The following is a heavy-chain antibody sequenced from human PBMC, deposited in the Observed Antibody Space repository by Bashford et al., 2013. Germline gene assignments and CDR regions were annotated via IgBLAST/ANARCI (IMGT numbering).Heavy chain of an antibody. CDR3: ANQEAMDNNFDY. V-gene: IGHV3-23*01. J-gene: IGHJ4*02. D-gene: IGHD5-18*01. CDR1: GFTFRSYA. Sequence: HSGGSLRFSCAPSGFTFRSYAMTWVRRAPGKGLEWVSGISGSGDETYYGDSVKGRFIVSRDNSENTLFLQMNSLRAEDTAVYYCANQEAMDNNFDYWGQGTLVTVSS. CDR2: ISGSGDET.